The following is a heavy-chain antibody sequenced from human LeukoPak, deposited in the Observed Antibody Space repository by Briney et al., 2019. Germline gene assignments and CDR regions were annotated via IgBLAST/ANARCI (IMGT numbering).Heavy chain of an antibody. V-gene: IGHV3-30-3*01. Sequence: QPGGSLRLSCAASGFTFSSYAMHWVRQAPGKGLEWVAVISYDGSNKYYADSVKGRFTISRDNSKNTLYLQMNSLRAEDTAVYYCARGPPNIVVVVAATRPYYFDYWGQGTLVTVSS. CDR3: ARGPPNIVVVVAATRPYYFDY. J-gene: IGHJ4*02. D-gene: IGHD2-15*01. CDR1: GFTFSSYA. CDR2: ISYDGSNK.